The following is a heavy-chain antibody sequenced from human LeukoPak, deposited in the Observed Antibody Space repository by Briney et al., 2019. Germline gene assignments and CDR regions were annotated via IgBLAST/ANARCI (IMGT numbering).Heavy chain of an antibody. CDR1: GFTFNNYW. D-gene: IGHD5-12*01. CDR2: INNDGSSA. V-gene: IGHV3-74*01. Sequence: GGSLRLSCAASGFTFNNYWIHWVRQVPGKGLVWVSRINNDGSSASYVDSVKGRFTISRDNAKNSLYLQMNSLRAEDTAVYYCARESIVAMEDYGMDVWGQGTTVTVSS. J-gene: IGHJ6*02. CDR3: ARESIVAMEDYGMDV.